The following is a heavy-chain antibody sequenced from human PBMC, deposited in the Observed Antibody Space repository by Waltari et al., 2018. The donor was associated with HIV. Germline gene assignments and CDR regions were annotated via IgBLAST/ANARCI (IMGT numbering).Heavy chain of an antibody. D-gene: IGHD3-16*01. V-gene: IGHV3-23*01. CDR1: GFSFSKYV. J-gene: IGHJ4*02. CDR2: ITGDGDHT. CDR3: SKRWYDYVGIDY. Sequence: EVQLLASGGGLVQPGGSLRLSCAASGFSFSKYVMNWVRQDQGKELKWVSSITGDGDHTFYADSVKGRFTISRENSRDTLYLQMNSLGAEDTAIYYCSKRWYDYVGIDYWGQGALVTVSS.